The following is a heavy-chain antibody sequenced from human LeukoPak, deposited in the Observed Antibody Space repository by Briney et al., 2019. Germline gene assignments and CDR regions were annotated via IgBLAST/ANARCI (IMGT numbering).Heavy chain of an antibody. D-gene: IGHD4-11*01. J-gene: IGHJ4*02. CDR1: GFTFSSYA. CDR2: ISGSGGST. Sequence: PGGSLRLSCAASGFTFSSYAMSWVRQAPGKGLEWVSAISGSGGSTYYADSVKGRFTISRDNAKNSLYLQMNSLRAEDTAVYYCARDRSNYHIDYWGQGTLVTVSS. V-gene: IGHV3-23*01. CDR3: ARDRSNYHIDY.